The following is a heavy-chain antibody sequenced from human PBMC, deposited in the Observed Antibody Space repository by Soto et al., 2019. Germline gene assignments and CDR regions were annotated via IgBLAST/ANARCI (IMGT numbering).Heavy chain of an antibody. CDR2: IYYSGST. CDR3: ARRYGASFDY. CDR1: GGSISSYY. J-gene: IGHJ4*02. D-gene: IGHD4-17*01. Sequence: SETLSLTCTVSGGSISSYYWSWIRQPPGKGLEWIGYIYYSGSTNYNPSLKSRVTISVDTSKNQFYPKLSSVTAADTAVYYCARRYGASFDYWGQGTLVTVSS. V-gene: IGHV4-59*01.